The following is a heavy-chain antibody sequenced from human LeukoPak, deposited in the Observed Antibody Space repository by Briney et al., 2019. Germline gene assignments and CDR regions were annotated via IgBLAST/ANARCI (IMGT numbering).Heavy chain of an antibody. CDR3: ARWIVNAFDI. Sequence: SETLSLTCTVSGGSISSGGYYWSWIRQPPGKGLEWIGYIYHSGSTYYNPSLKSRVTISVDRSKNQFSLKLSSVTAADTAVYYCARWIVNAFDIWGQGTMVTVSS. CDR1: GGSISSGGYY. CDR2: IYHSGST. D-gene: IGHD2-2*03. V-gene: IGHV4-30-2*01. J-gene: IGHJ3*02.